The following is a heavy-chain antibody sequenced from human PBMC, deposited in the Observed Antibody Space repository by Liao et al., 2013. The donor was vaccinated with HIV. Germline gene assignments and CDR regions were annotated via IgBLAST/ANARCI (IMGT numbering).Heavy chain of an antibody. V-gene: IGHV4-30-2*01. CDR1: GGSVSSDGFS. CDR2: FYHSGSA. Sequence: QLQLQESGSGLVKPSQTLSLTCAVSGGSVSSDGFSWGWIRQPPGKGLEWVGHFYHSGSAFYNPSLKSRLTISVDRSKNQFSLKLSSVTAADTAVYYCARDNRLWVRELQEYFHHVGPGHPGHRLL. J-gene: IGHJ1*01. D-gene: IGHD3-10*01. CDR3: ARDNRLWVRELQEYFHH.